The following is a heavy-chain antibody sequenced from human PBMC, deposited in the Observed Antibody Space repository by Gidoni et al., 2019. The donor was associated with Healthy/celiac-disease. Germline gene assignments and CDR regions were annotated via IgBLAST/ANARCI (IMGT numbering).Heavy chain of an antibody. CDR1: GGSFSGYY. J-gene: IGHJ4*02. CDR2: INHSGST. CDR3: ARNRLHPINFDY. Sequence: QVQLQQWGAGLLKPSETLSLTCAVYGGSFSGYYWSWIRQPQGKGLEWSGEINHSGSTNYNPSLKSRGTISVDTSKNQFSLKLSSVTAAETAVYYWARNRLHPINFDYWGQGTLVTVSS. V-gene: IGHV4-34*01. D-gene: IGHD4-4*01.